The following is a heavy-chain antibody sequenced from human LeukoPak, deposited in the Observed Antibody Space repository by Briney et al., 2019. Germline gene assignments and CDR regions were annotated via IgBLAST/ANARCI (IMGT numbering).Heavy chain of an antibody. CDR3: ARGAAVALEL. V-gene: IGHV3-30*02. CDR2: IRFDGTTE. D-gene: IGHD6-19*01. CDR1: GFTLTDYN. Sequence: GGSLRLSCGASGFTLTDYNRRWVRQAPGKGLEYVAFIRFDGTTEYYTDSVNGRFTMSRDKSKNTLYMQMNSLRGEDTAVYYCARGAAVALELWGQGTLGTASS. J-gene: IGHJ4*02.